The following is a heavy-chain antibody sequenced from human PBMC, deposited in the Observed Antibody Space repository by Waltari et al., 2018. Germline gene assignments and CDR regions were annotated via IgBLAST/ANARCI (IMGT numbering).Heavy chain of an antibody. D-gene: IGHD3-3*01. J-gene: IGHJ5*02. V-gene: IGHV3-7*01. CDR1: GFTFERYW. CDR2: LKHDGTET. Sequence: EVQLVPSGGGPVQPGGSLRLSCGASGFTFERYWMSWVRQVPGQGLEWVANLKHDGTETHYVESVKGRFTISRDNAKKSVDLQMGSLRAEDTAMYYCTRDLRFLQYIQQDLREYNWFDPWGQGTLVIVSS. CDR3: TRDLRFLQYIQQDLREYNWFDP.